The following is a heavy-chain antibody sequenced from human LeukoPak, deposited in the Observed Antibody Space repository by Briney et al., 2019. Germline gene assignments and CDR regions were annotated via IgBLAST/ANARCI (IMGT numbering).Heavy chain of an antibody. CDR1: GGSMSSHY. D-gene: IGHD3-22*01. Sequence: SETLSLTCKVSGGSMSSHYWSRIRQPPGKGLEWIGDIYYSGSTNYNPFLNSRVTISLDTSKNQFSLNLRSVTAADTAVYYCARDDRSGYSTLGYWGQGTLVTVSS. V-gene: IGHV4-59*11. CDR2: IYYSGST. CDR3: ARDDRSGYSTLGY. J-gene: IGHJ4*02.